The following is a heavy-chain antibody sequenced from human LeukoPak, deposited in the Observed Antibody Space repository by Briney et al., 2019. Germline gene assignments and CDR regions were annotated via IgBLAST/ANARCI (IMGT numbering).Heavy chain of an antibody. D-gene: IGHD6-19*01. J-gene: IGHJ4*02. V-gene: IGHV4-39*07. CDR1: GGSISSSSYY. Sequence: PSETLSLTCTVSGGSISSSSYYWGWIRQPPGKGLEWIGSIYYSGSTYYNPSLKSRVTISVDTSKNQFSLKLSSVTAADTAVYYCAIQSGYSSGWYGGYDHGGFDYWGQGTLVTVSS. CDR3: AIQSGYSSGWYGGYDHGGFDY. CDR2: IYYSGST.